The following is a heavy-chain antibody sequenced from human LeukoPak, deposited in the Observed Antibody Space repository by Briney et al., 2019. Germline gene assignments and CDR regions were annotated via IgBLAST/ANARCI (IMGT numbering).Heavy chain of an antibody. D-gene: IGHD6-19*01. J-gene: IGHJ4*02. Sequence: GGSLRLSCAASGFTFSGDSVNWVRQAPGKGLEWVSSISGSSTYIHYADSVKGRFTISRDNAKNSLYLQMNSLRAEDTAVYYCARVSSGWYVDYWGQGTLVTVSS. V-gene: IGHV3-21*01. CDR2: ISGSSTYI. CDR3: ARVSSGWYVDY. CDR1: GFTFSGDS.